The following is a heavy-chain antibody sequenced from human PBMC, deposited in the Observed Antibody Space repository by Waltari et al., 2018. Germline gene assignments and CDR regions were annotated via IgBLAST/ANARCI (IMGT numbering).Heavy chain of an antibody. J-gene: IGHJ4*02. CDR2: IYHSGST. V-gene: IGHV4-38-2*01. CDR3: ARLDYGGNSKYGY. CDR1: GYSISSGYY. Sequence: QVQLQESGPGLVKPSETLSLTCAVSGYSISSGYYWGWIRQPPGKGLEWIGSIYHSGSTDYNPSLKSRVTISVDTSKNQFSLKLSSVTAADTAVYYCARLDYGGNSKYGYWGQGTLVTVSS. D-gene: IGHD2-21*02.